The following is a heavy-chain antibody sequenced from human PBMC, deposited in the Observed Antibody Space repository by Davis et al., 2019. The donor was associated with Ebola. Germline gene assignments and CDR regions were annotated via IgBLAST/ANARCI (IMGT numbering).Heavy chain of an antibody. J-gene: IGHJ3*02. CDR3: ARDLPYHYGSGSYYHTAGAFDI. CDR2: ISSSSSYI. D-gene: IGHD3-10*01. Sequence: GESLKISCAASGFTFSSYSMNWVRQAPGKGLEWVSSISSSSSYIYYADSVKGRFTISRDSAKNSLYLQMNSLRAEDTAVYYCARDLPYHYGSGSYYHTAGAFDIWGQGTMVTVSS. V-gene: IGHV3-21*01. CDR1: GFTFSSYS.